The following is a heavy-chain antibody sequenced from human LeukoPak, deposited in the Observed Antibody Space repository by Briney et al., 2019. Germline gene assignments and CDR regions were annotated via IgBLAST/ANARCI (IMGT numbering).Heavy chain of an antibody. Sequence: GGSLRLSCAASGFTFRNYWMSWVRQAPGKGLEWVSSISSNSRYIYYADSMRGRFTLSRDNAKNSLYLQMNSLKPEDTAVYYCARVAEAAAFDSWGQGTLVTVSS. V-gene: IGHV3-21*06. D-gene: IGHD6-13*01. J-gene: IGHJ4*02. CDR2: ISSNSRYI. CDR3: ARVAEAAAFDS. CDR1: GFTFRNYW.